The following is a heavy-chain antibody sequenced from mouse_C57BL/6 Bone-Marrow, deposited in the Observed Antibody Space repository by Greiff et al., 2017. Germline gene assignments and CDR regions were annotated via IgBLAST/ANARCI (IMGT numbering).Heavy chain of an antibody. CDR3: ASSGLAMDY. D-gene: IGHD1-3*01. CDR2: ISSGSSTI. Sequence: EVKLQESGGGLVKPGGSLKLSCAASGFTFSDYGMHWVRQAPETGLEWVAYISSGSSTIYYADTVKGRFTISRDNAKNTLFLQMTSLRSEDTAMYYCASSGLAMDYWGQGTSGTVAS. CDR1: GFTFSDYG. V-gene: IGHV5-17*01. J-gene: IGHJ4*01.